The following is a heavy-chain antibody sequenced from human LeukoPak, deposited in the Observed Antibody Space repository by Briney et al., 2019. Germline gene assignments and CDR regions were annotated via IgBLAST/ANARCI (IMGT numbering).Heavy chain of an antibody. CDR3: ARGLSLITGTTAVVATKGSLDY. V-gene: IGHV4-34*01. CDR2: INHSGST. J-gene: IGHJ4*02. CDR1: GGSFSGYY. D-gene: IGHD1-7*01. Sequence: PSETLSLTCAVYGGSFSGYYWSWIRQPPGKGLEWIGEINHSGSTNYNPSLKSRVTISVDTSKNQFSLKLSSVTAADTAGYYCARGLSLITGTTAVVATKGSLDYWGQGTLVTVSS.